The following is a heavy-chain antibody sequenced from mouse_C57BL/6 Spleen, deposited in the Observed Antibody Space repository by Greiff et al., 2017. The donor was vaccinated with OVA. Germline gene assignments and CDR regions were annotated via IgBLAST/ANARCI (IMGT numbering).Heavy chain of an antibody. CDR1: GFTFSSYA. CDR2: ISDGGSYT. CDR3: ARGLTGTLYFDY. J-gene: IGHJ2*01. V-gene: IGHV5-4*01. D-gene: IGHD4-1*01. Sequence: EVQRVESGGGLVKPGGSLKLSCAASGFTFSSYAMSWVRQTPEKRLEWVATISDGGSYTYYPDNVKGRFTISRDNAKNNLYLQMSHLKSEDTAMYYCARGLTGTLYFDYWGQGTTLTVSS.